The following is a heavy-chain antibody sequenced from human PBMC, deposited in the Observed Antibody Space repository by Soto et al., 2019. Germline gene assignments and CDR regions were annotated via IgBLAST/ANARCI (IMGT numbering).Heavy chain of an antibody. D-gene: IGHD2-15*01. CDR1: GFNFNSYT. CDR3: ARDCSVGSCYPGMDV. CDR2: ISSSGYI. V-gene: IGHV3-21*01. Sequence: PGGSLRLSCAASGFNFNSYTINWVRQAPGKRLEGLSSISSSGYIFSTDSVRGRFTISRDNSKNSVYLQINSLRAEDTAVYFCARDCSVGSCYPGMDVWGQGTTVTVSS. J-gene: IGHJ6*02.